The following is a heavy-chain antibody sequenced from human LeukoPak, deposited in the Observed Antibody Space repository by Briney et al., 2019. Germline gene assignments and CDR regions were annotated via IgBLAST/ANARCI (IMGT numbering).Heavy chain of an antibody. CDR2: IYTSGST. V-gene: IGHV4-4*07. Sequence: PPETLSLTCTVSGGSISSYYWSWIRQPAGKGLEWIGRIYTSGSTNYNHSLKSRVTMSVDTSKNQFSLKLSSVTAADTAVYYCARDRSSRTDAFDIWGQGTMATVSS. CDR1: GGSISSYY. J-gene: IGHJ3*02. D-gene: IGHD6-13*01. CDR3: ARDRSSRTDAFDI.